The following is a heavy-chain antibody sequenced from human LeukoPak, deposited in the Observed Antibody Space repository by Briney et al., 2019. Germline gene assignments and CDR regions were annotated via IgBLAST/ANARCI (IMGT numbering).Heavy chain of an antibody. CDR2: ISSSGSTI. CDR1: GFTFSNAW. D-gene: IGHD6-13*01. V-gene: IGHV3-11*04. CDR3: ARVEQQPGVQH. Sequence: PGGSLRLSCAASGFTFSNAWMSWVRQAPGKGLEWVSYISSSGSTIYYADSVKGRFTISRDNAKNSLYLQMNSLRAEDTAVYYCARVEQQPGVQHWGQGTLVTVSS. J-gene: IGHJ1*01.